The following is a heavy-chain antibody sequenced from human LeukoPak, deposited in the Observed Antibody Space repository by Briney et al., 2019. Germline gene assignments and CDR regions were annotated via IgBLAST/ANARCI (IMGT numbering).Heavy chain of an antibody. CDR1: GGSFSGYY. V-gene: IGHV4-34*01. Sequence: SETLSLTCAVCGGSFSGYYWSWIRQPPGKGLEWIGEINHSGSTNYNPSLKSRVTISVDTSKNQFSLKLSSVTAADTAVYYCASVSSGRFDYWGQGTLVTVSS. D-gene: IGHD3-22*01. J-gene: IGHJ4*02. CDR3: ASVSSGRFDY. CDR2: INHSGST.